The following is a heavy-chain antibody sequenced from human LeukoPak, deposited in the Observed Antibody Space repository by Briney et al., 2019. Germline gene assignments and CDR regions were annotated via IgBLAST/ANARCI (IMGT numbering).Heavy chain of an antibody. D-gene: IGHD6-13*01. V-gene: IGHV4-59*08. CDR2: IYYSGST. J-gene: IGHJ3*02. Sequence: PSETFSLPGPASVGSIISYYWTWFRQPPGKNLEGLGYIYYSGSTNYNPSLKSRVTISVDTSKNQFSLKLSSVTAADTAVYYCARLKGYSSSRGVVAFDIWGQGTMVTVSS. CDR1: VGSIISYY. CDR3: ARLKGYSSSRGVVAFDI.